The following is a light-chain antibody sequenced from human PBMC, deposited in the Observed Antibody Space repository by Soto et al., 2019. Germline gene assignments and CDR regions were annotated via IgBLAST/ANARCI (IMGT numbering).Light chain of an antibody. Sequence: QSVVAQPASGSGSPGQSITISCTGTSSDVGAYNYVSWYQHHPGKVPKLLIYEVTNRPSGVSDRFSGSKSGNTASLTISGIQAEDEADYYCSSKRDSSTLFVFGTGTKLTVL. J-gene: IGLJ1*01. V-gene: IGLV2-14*01. CDR2: EVT. CDR1: SSDVGAYNY. CDR3: SSKRDSSTLFV.